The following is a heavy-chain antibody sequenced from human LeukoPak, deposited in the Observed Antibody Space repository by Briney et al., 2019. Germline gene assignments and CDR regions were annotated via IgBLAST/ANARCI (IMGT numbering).Heavy chain of an antibody. Sequence: GAPRPPWAASGFTLRRFCLHWVRQAPGKGVGWVAVISYDGSNKYYADSVKGRFTISRDNSKNTLYLQMNSLRAEDTAVYYCARGQAAGTDYWGQGTLVTVSS. CDR3: ARGQAAGTDY. D-gene: IGHD6-13*01. J-gene: IGHJ4*02. CDR1: GFTLRRFC. V-gene: IGHV3-30-3*01. CDR2: ISYDGSNK.